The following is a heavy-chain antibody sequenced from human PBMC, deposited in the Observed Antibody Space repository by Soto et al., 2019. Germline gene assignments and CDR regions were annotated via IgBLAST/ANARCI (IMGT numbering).Heavy chain of an antibody. D-gene: IGHD5-12*01. CDR3: AKETSAYEIDY. Sequence: QVQLVESGGGVVQPGRSLRLSCAASGFIFSGYAMHWVRQAPGKGLEWVAVISYDGNTKYYADYVKGRFTVSRDNSKNTLYVQMNNLRAEDTAMCYCAKETSAYEIDYWGQGTLVTVSS. CDR1: GFIFSGYA. V-gene: IGHV3-30-3*01. J-gene: IGHJ4*02. CDR2: ISYDGNTK.